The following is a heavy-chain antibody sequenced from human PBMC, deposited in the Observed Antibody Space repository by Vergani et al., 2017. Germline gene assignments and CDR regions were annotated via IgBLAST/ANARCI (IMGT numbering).Heavy chain of an antibody. J-gene: IGHJ4*02. Sequence: QVQLQESGPGLVKPSETLSLTCTVSGGSISSYYWSWIRQPPGKGLEWIGYIYYSGSTNYNPSLKSRVTISVETSKNQFSLKLSSVTAADTAVYYCARSIAVAGPFDYWGQGTLVTVSS. CDR1: GGSISSYY. CDR2: IYYSGST. V-gene: IGHV4-59*01. CDR3: ARSIAVAGPFDY. D-gene: IGHD6-19*01.